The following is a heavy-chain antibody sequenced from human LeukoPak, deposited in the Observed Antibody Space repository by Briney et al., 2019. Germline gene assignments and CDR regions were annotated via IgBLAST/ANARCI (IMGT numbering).Heavy chain of an antibody. CDR3: ARERGSMVDCSSTSCYKKSWGEYYYYYMDV. V-gene: IGHV1-69*05. D-gene: IGHD2-2*02. CDR2: ITPIFGTA. Sequence: SVKVSCKASGGTFSSYAISWVRQAPGQGLEWMGGITPIFGTANYAQKFQGRVTITTDESTSTAYMELSSLRSEDTAVYYCARERGSMVDCSSTSCYKKSWGEYYYYYMDVWGKGTTVTVSS. J-gene: IGHJ6*03. CDR1: GGTFSSYA.